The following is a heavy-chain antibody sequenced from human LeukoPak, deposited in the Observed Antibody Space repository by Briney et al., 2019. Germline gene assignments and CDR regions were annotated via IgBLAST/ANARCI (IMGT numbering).Heavy chain of an antibody. CDR2: INPSGGST. CDR1: GYTFTSYY. Sequence: ASVKVSCKASGYTFTSYYMHWVRQAPGQGLEWMGIINPSGGSTSYAQKFQGRVTITADESTSTAYMELSSLRSEDTAVYYCAREPDTAMEHYFDYWGQGTLVTVSS. V-gene: IGHV1-46*01. J-gene: IGHJ4*02. CDR3: AREPDTAMEHYFDY. D-gene: IGHD5-18*01.